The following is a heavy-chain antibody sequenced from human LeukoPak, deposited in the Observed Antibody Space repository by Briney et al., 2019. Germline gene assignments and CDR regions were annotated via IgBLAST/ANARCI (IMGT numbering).Heavy chain of an antibody. CDR1: GFTFSSYA. CDR3: ARSGLSRFGF. D-gene: IGHD2/OR15-2a*01. CDR2: ISYDGSNK. J-gene: IGHJ4*02. Sequence: QSGRSLRLSCAASGFTFSSYAMHWVRQAPGKGLEWVAVISYDGSNKYYADSVKGRFTISRDNSRNTLYLQMNSLRAEDTAVYYCARSGLSRFGFWGQGTLVTVSS. V-gene: IGHV3-30*04.